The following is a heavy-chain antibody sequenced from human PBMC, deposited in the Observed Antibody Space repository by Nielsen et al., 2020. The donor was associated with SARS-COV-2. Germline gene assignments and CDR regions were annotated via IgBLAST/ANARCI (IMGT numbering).Heavy chain of an antibody. CDR2: INPSGGST. Sequence: ASVKVSCKASGYTFTSYYIHWVRQAPGQGLEWMGIINPSGGSTDYAQNFQGRVTMTRDTSTSTVYMELSSLRSEDTAVYYCARGGYCDFWSGLWEVKNWFDPWGQGTLVTVSS. D-gene: IGHD3-3*01. V-gene: IGHV1-46*01. CDR3: ARGGYCDFWSGLWEVKNWFDP. CDR1: GYTFTSYY. J-gene: IGHJ5*02.